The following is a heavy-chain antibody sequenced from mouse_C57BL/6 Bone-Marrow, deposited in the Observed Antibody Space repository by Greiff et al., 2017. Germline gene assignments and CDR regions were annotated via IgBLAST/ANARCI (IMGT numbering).Heavy chain of an antibody. J-gene: IGHJ4*01. D-gene: IGHD1-1*01. CDR3: ARRDYGNAMDY. CDR1: GFTFSDYG. Sequence: EVMLVESGGGLVKPGGSLKLSCAASGFTFSDYGTHWVRQAPEKGLEWVAYISSGSSTIYYADTVKGRFTISRDNAKNTLCLQMTSLRSEDTAMYYCARRDYGNAMDYWGQGTSVTVSS. V-gene: IGHV5-17*01. CDR2: ISSGSSTI.